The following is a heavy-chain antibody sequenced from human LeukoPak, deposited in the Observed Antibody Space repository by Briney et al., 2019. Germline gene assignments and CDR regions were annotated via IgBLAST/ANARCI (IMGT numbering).Heavy chain of an antibody. D-gene: IGHD3-16*01. CDR3: ARGSSTTDLYLPSMGDYFDY. Sequence: ASVKVSCKASGYTFTSYYMHWVRQAPGQGLEWMGLINPYGGRTSYAPKFQGRVTMPRDMSTSTVYMELSSLRSEDTAVYYCARGSSTTDLYLPSMGDYFDYWGQGTLVTVSS. V-gene: IGHV1-46*01. J-gene: IGHJ4*02. CDR1: GYTFTSYY. CDR2: INPYGGRT.